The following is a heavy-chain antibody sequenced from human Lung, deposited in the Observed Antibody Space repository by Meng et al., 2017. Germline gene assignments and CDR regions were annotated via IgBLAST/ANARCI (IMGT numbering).Heavy chain of an antibody. CDR3: TIYKTGHI. Sequence: EVQLVGFGGDLVPPWGSLKLPCAVSGVTFSVSHIHWVRQAFGKGLEWVGRIMTKPSNYATSYAASMRGRFTISRDDSKNTAYLQMNSLKTEDTAVYYCTIYKTGHIWGQGTMVTVSS. V-gene: IGHV3-73*02. CDR2: IMTKPSNYAT. J-gene: IGHJ3*02. CDR1: GVTFSVSH. D-gene: IGHD3-9*01.